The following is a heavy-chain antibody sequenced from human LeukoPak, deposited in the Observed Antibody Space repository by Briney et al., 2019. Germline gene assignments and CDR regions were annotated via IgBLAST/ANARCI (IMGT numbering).Heavy chain of an antibody. CDR3: ARVVRGLFNLGD. D-gene: IGHD3-10*01. Sequence: GGSLGLSCAASGFTFSSYSMNWVRQAPGKGLEWVSYISSTTSPIFYADSVKGRFTISRDNAKNSLYLQMNSLRDEDTAVYYCARVVRGLFNLGDWGQGTLVTVSS. CDR1: GFTFSSYS. CDR2: ISSTTSPI. V-gene: IGHV3-48*02. J-gene: IGHJ4*02.